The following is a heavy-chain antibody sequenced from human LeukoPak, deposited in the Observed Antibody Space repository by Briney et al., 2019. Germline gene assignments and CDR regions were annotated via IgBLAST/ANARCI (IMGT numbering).Heavy chain of an antibody. D-gene: IGHD2-2*01. V-gene: IGHV4-34*01. Sequence: PSETLSLTCAVYGGSFSGYYWSWIRQPPGKGLEWIGEINHSGSTNYNPSLKSRVTMSVDTSKNQFSLKLSPVTAADTAVYYCARDKGTNLHNWFDPWGQGTLVTVSS. CDR3: ARDKGTNLHNWFDP. J-gene: IGHJ5*02. CDR1: GGSFSGYY. CDR2: INHSGST.